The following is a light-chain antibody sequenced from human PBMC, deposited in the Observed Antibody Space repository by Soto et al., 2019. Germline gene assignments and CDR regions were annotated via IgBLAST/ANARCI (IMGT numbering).Light chain of an antibody. CDR3: QQYNSFSKP. J-gene: IGKJ1*01. V-gene: IGKV1-5*01. CDR2: AAS. CDR1: QSIAYW. Sequence: DIQMTQSPSRLSASVGDRVTITCRASQSIAYWLALYQQKPGKAPNLLIYAASTLETGVPSRFSGSGYGTEFTLTIASLQPDDSATYYCQQYNSFSKPFGRGTKVDIK.